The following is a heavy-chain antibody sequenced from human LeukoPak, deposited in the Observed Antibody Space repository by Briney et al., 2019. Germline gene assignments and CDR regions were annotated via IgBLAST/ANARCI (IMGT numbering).Heavy chain of an antibody. CDR1: GYTFNGYY. V-gene: IGHV1-2*06. J-gene: IGHJ3*02. CDR2: INPNNGGT. D-gene: IGHD3-22*01. Sequence: ASVKVSCKASGYTFNGYYIHWVRQAPGQGLEWMGRINPNNGGTNYAQKFQGRVTMTRDMSMSTAYMELSRLRSDDTAVYYCAGEDNSSGYRPFDIWGQGTMVTVPS. CDR3: AGEDNSSGYRPFDI.